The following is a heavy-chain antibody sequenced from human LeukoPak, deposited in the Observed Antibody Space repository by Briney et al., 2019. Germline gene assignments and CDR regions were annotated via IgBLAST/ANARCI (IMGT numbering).Heavy chain of an antibody. CDR3: ARRGGKNYGDYVLYYDYMDV. J-gene: IGHJ6*03. D-gene: IGHD4-17*01. CDR1: GFTFSSYW. CDR2: VSATGYTT. Sequence: PGGSLRLSCAASGFTFSSYWMSWVRQAPGKGLEWVSYVSATGYTTSYADSVKGRFTISRDNAKNTVFLQMDSLRADDTAVYYCARRGGKNYGDYVLYYDYMDVWGKGTTVTVSS. V-gene: IGHV3-23*01.